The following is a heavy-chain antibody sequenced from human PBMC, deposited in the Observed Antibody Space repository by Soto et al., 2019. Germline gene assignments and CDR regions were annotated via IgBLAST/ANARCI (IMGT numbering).Heavy chain of an antibody. CDR2: INPATGGT. CDR3: VRAVGGDGSSWYRGAYDS. Sequence: QVQLVQSGAEVKKSGASVKVSCKASGYTFTAYYIHWLRQAPGQGLEWLGWINPATGGTDYAQKFRGGVTLTRDTSKTTAYMELSSLKSDETAVFYCVRAVGGDGSSWYRGAYDSWGQGTMITVSS. J-gene: IGHJ4*02. V-gene: IGHV1-2*02. D-gene: IGHD6-13*01. CDR1: GYTFTAYY.